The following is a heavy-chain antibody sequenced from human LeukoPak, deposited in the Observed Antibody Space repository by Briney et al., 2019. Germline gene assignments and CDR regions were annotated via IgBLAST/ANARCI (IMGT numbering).Heavy chain of an antibody. J-gene: IGHJ4*02. D-gene: IGHD6-6*01. CDR2: VKQDGSQA. Sequence: PGGSLRLSCAPSGFTFTRYWMAWIRQSPGKGLEWVANVKQDGSQAYYLESVEGRFTISRDNAKTSLYLHRNNLRAEDTAVYYCYNGIYDSSYWGQGTLVTVSS. CDR3: YNGIYDSSY. V-gene: IGHV3-7*01. CDR1: GFTFTRYW.